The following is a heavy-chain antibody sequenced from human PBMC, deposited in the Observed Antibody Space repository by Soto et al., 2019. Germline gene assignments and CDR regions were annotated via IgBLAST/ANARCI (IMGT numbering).Heavy chain of an antibody. CDR1: GYTFTSYG. V-gene: IGHV1-18*01. J-gene: IGHJ4*02. CDR2: ISAYNGNT. D-gene: IGHD3-16*02. Sequence: QVQLVQSGAEVKKPGASVKVSCKASGYTFTSYGISWVRQAPGQGLEWMGWISAYNGNTNYAQKLQGRVTMTTDTSTSTAYMELRSLRSDDTAVYYCARDRFGDYVWGSYRTGGYFDYWGQGTLVTVSS. CDR3: ARDRFGDYVWGSYRTGGYFDY.